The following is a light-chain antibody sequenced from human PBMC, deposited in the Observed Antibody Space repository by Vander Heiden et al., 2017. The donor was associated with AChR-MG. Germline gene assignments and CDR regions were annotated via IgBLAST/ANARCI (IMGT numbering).Light chain of an antibody. CDR3: MQALQSPRT. J-gene: IGKJ2*01. V-gene: IGKV2-28*01. CDR2: LGS. Sequence: DIVMTQSPLSLPVTPGEPASISCRSSQSLLHSNGYNFLDWYLQKPGQSPQLLIYLGSNRASGVPDRFIGSGSGTEFTLKISRVEAEDVGVYYCMQALQSPRTFGQGTKLEIK. CDR1: QSLLHSNGYNF.